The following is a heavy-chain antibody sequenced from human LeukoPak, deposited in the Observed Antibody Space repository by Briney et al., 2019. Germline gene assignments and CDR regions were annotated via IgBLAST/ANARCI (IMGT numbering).Heavy chain of an antibody. D-gene: IGHD6-13*01. CDR1: GFTFSSYS. CDR2: ISSSSSTI. Sequence: GGSLRLSCAASGFTFSSYSMNWVRQAPGKGLEWVSYISSSSSTIYYADSVKGRFTISRDNAKNSLYLQMNSLRDEDTAVYYCGAYSSSWYPFGIDYWGQGTLVTVSS. CDR3: GAYSSSWYPFGIDY. V-gene: IGHV3-48*02. J-gene: IGHJ4*02.